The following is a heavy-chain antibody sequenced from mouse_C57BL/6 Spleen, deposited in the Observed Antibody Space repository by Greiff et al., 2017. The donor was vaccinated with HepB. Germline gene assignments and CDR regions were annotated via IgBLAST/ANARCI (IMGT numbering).Heavy chain of an antibody. V-gene: IGHV1-82*01. D-gene: IGHD1-1*01. CDR1: GYAFSSSW. Sequence: QVQLQQSGPELVKPGASVKISCKASGYAFSSSWMNWVKQRPGKGLEWIGRIYPGDGDTNYNGKFKGKATLTADKSSSTAYMQLSSLTSEDSAVYFCARGEVITTYYFDYWGQGTTLTVSS. J-gene: IGHJ2*01. CDR2: IYPGDGDT. CDR3: ARGEVITTYYFDY.